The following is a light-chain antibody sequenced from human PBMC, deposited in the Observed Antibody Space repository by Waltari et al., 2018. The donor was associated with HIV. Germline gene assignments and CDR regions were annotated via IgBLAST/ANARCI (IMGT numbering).Light chain of an antibody. CDR3: MQSIQLPLT. V-gene: IGKV2D-29*01. CDR1: QSLLHSDGKTY. CDR2: EVS. J-gene: IGKJ4*01. Sequence: IVLTQSPLSLPVTPGQPASISCKSSQSLLHSDGKTYLYWYLQRPGQPPQLLINEVSNRFSRAPDRFSGGGSGTEFSLNISRVEAEDVGTYYCMQSIQLPLTFGGGTKVEIK.